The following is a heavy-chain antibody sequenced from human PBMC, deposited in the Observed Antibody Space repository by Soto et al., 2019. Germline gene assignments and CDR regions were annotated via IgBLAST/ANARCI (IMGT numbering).Heavy chain of an antibody. Sequence: QVQLVESGGGVVQPGRSLRLSCAASGFTFSSYGMHWVRQAPGKGLEWVAVIWYDGSNKYYADSVKGRFTISRDNSKNTLYLQMNSLRAEDTAVYYCARDGGQWVAYDAFDIWGQGTMVTVSS. CDR2: IWYDGSNK. V-gene: IGHV3-33*01. D-gene: IGHD6-19*01. J-gene: IGHJ3*02. CDR1: GFTFSSYG. CDR3: ARDGGQWVAYDAFDI.